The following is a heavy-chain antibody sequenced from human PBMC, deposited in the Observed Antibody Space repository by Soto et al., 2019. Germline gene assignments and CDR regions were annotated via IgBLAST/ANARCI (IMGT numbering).Heavy chain of an antibody. J-gene: IGHJ6*03. CDR2: IYYSGST. CDR1: GGSIRSSCYY. V-gene: IGHV4-39*01. D-gene: IGHD2-15*01. CDR3: ARHSLGYCSGGSCPKYYYYYMDV. Sequence: SETLSLTCPVSGGSIRSSCYYWGRPRQPPGKGLEWIGSIYYSGSTYYNPSLKSRVTISVDTSKNQFSLKLSSVTAADTAVYYCARHSLGYCSGGSCPKYYYYYMDVWGKGTTVTVSS.